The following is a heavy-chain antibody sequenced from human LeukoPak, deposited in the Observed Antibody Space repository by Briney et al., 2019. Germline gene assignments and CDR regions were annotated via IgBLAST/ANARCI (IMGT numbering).Heavy chain of an antibody. J-gene: IGHJ4*02. V-gene: IGHV4-39*01. CDR2: IYYSGST. CDR3: ARCRRGVRGETPDY. D-gene: IGHD3-10*01. Sequence: SETLSLTCTVSGGSISSYYWGWIRQPPGKGLEWIGSIYYSGSTYYNPSLKSRVTISVDTSKNQFSLKLSSVTAADTAVYYCARCRRGVRGETPDYWGQGTLVTVSS. CDR1: GGSISSYY.